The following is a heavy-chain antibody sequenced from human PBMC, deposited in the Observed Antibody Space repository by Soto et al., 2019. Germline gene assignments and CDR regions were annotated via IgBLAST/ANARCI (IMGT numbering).Heavy chain of an antibody. CDR2: IIPIFGTA. CDR1: GGTFSSYA. J-gene: IGHJ6*02. V-gene: IGHV1-69*13. Sequence: GGSVKVSCKASGGTFSSYAISWVRQAPGQGLEWMGGIIPIFGTANYAQKFQGRVTITADESTSTAYMELSSLRSEDTAVYYCAARFWSGYYYPTYYYGMDVWGQGTTVTVSS. D-gene: IGHD3-3*01. CDR3: AARFWSGYYYPTYYYGMDV.